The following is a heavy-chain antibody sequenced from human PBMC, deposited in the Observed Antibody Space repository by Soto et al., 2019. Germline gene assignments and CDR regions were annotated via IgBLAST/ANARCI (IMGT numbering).Heavy chain of an antibody. Sequence: QVQLVQSGAEVKKPGSSVKVSCKASGGTFSSYTISWVRQAPGQGLEWMGRIIPILGIANYAQKFQGRVTITADKSTSTAYMELSSLRSEDTAVYYCARALALPVDGNSLNVRYFDLWGRGTLVTVSS. CDR3: ARALALPVDGNSLNVRYFDL. D-gene: IGHD6-19*01. CDR2: IIPILGIA. J-gene: IGHJ2*01. V-gene: IGHV1-69*02. CDR1: GGTFSSYT.